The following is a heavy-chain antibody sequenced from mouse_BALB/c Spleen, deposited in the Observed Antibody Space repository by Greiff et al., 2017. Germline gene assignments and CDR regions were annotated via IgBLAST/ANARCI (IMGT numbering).Heavy chain of an antibody. V-gene: IGHV3-8*02. Sequence: EVQRVESGPSLVKPSQTLSLTCSVTGDSITSGYWNWIRKFPGNKLEYMGYISYSGSTYYNPSLKSRISITRDTSKNQYYLQLNSVTTEDTATYYCARYPITTVVANFDYWGQGTTLTVSS. CDR1: GDSITSGY. J-gene: IGHJ2*01. CDR2: ISYSGST. D-gene: IGHD1-1*01. CDR3: ARYPITTVVANFDY.